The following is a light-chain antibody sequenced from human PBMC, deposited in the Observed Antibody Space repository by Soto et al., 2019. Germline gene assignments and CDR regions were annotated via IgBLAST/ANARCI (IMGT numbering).Light chain of an antibody. CDR3: CSYSRTSPYV. CDR2: DVI. CDR1: SNDVGAYNY. Sequence: QSALTQPASVSGSPGQSITISCTGTSNDVGAYNYVSWYQHHPGKFSKLLIYDVINLPSGVSDRFSGSKSGNTASLSISGLQAEDEADYYCCSYSRTSPYVFGTGTKVTVL. V-gene: IGLV2-14*03. J-gene: IGLJ1*01.